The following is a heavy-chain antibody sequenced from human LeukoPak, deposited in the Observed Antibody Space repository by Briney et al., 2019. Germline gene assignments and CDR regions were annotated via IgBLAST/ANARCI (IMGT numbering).Heavy chain of an antibody. Sequence: PSETLSLTCTVSGGSISSSSYYWGWIRQPPGKGLEWIGSIYYSGSTYYNPSLKSRVTISADTSKNQFSLKLSSVTAADTAVYYCARDRGYAYFIDYWGQGTRVTVSS. D-gene: IGHD3-16*01. CDR1: GGSISSSSYY. J-gene: IGHJ4*02. CDR2: IYYSGST. V-gene: IGHV4-39*07. CDR3: ARDRGYAYFIDY.